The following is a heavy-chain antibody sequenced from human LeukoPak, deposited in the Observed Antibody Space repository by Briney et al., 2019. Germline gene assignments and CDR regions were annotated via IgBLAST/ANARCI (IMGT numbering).Heavy chain of an antibody. J-gene: IGHJ5*02. D-gene: IGHD4-17*01. Sequence: PSETLSLTCAVYGGSFGGYYWSWIRQPPGKGLEWIGEINHSGSTNYNPSLKSRVTISVDTSKNQFSLKLSSVTAADTAVYYCARVMRTTAWFDPWGQGTLVTVSS. CDR3: ARVMRTTAWFDP. CDR2: INHSGST. V-gene: IGHV4-34*01. CDR1: GGSFGGYY.